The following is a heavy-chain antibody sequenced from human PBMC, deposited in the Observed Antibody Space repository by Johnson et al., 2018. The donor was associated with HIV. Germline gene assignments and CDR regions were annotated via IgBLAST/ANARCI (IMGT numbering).Heavy chain of an antibody. Sequence: VQLVESGGDLVKPGGSLRLSCAASGFTFDDYSMHWVRQTPGKGLEWVANIKQDGSEKYYVDSVKGRFTISRDNAKNSLYLQMNSLRAEDTAVYYCASRSYGYVRHAFDIWGQGTMVTVSS. CDR1: GFTFDDYS. D-gene: IGHD5-18*01. J-gene: IGHJ3*02. CDR3: ASRSYGYVRHAFDI. CDR2: IKQDGSEK. V-gene: IGHV3-7*01.